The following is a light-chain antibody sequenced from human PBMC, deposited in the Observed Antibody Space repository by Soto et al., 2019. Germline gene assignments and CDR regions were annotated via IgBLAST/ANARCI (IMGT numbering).Light chain of an antibody. J-gene: IGKJ1*01. V-gene: IGKV3-20*01. CDR3: QQSHISPRT. Sequence: EIVLTQSPGTLSLSPGERATLSCRASQSVSSPYLAWYQQKPGQAPRLLIYAASDRATGIPDRFSGSGSGTDFTLTISRLEPEDFAVYYCQQSHISPRTFGQGTKVEIK. CDR1: QSVSSPY. CDR2: AAS.